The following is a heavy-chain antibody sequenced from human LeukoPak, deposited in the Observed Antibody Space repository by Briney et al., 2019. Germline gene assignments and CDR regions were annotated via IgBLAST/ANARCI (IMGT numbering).Heavy chain of an antibody. Sequence: SETLSLTCTVSGGSVSSYYWSWIRQPPGKGLEWIGYIYYSGSTNYNPSLKSRVTISVDTSKNQFSLKLNSVTAADTAVYYCAGGGDSGGYYYPMFDYWGQGTLVTVSS. CDR3: AGGGDSGGYYYPMFDY. J-gene: IGHJ4*02. CDR2: IYYSGST. D-gene: IGHD3-22*01. V-gene: IGHV4-59*02. CDR1: GGSVSSYY.